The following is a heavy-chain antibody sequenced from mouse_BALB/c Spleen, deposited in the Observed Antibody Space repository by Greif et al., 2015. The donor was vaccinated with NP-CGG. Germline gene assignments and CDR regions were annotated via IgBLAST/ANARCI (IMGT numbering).Heavy chain of an antibody. CDR3: ARGGGPYYYAMDY. CDR2: ISTYYGDA. J-gene: IGHJ4*01. Sequence: QVQLQQSGAELVRPGVSVKISCKGSGYTFTDYAMHWVKQSHAKSLEWIGVISTYYGDASYNQKFKGKATMTVDKSSSTAYMELARLTSEDSAIYYCARGGGPYYYAMDYWGQGTSVTVSS. CDR1: GYTFTDYA. V-gene: IGHV1S137*01.